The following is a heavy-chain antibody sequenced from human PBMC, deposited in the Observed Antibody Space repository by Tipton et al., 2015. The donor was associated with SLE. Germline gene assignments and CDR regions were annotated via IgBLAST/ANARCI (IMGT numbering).Heavy chain of an antibody. D-gene: IGHD1-7*01. CDR3: ARDRGGLNWNYISYYYYGMDV. CDR1: GFTFSDYW. CDR2: IKHDGTEK. Sequence: SLRLSCAASGFTFSDYWMTWVRQAPGKGLEWVANIKHDGTEKYYLHSVQGRFTISTDNAKNSLYLQMDFLRAEDTAVYYCARDRGGLNWNYISYYYYGMDVWGQGTTVTVSS. J-gene: IGHJ6*02. V-gene: IGHV3-7*01.